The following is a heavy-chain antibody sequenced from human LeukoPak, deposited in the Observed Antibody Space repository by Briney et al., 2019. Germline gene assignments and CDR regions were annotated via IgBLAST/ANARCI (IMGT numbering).Heavy chain of an antibody. CDR3: ASYVSAHYGYDY. CDR1: GFTSSSYG. V-gene: IGHV3-74*03. CDR2: INNDGSST. Sequence: GGSLRLSCAASGFTSSSYGMHWVRQAPGKGLVWVSRINNDGSSTTYADSVKGRFTISRDNAKNTLYLQMNSLRAEDTAVYYCASYVSAHYGYDYWGQGTLVTVSS. J-gene: IGHJ4*02. D-gene: IGHD3-10*01.